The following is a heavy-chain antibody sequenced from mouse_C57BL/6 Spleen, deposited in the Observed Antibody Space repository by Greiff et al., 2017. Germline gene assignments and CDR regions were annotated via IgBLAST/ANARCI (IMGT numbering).Heavy chain of an antibody. CDR2: IWTGGGT. V-gene: IGHV2-9-1*01. CDR3: AREGTAQATGYAMDY. D-gene: IGHD3-2*02. Sequence: VKLMESGPGLVAPSQSLSITCTVSGFSLTSYAISWVRQPPGKGLEWLGVIWTGGGTNYNSALKSRLSISKDNSKSQVFLKMNSLQTDDTARYYCAREGTAQATGYAMDYWGQGTSVTVSS. J-gene: IGHJ4*01. CDR1: GFSLTSYA.